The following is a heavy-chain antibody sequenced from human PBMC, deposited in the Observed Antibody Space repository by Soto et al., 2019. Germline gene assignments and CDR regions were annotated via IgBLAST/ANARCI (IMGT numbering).Heavy chain of an antibody. J-gene: IGHJ4*02. V-gene: IGHV1-2*02. CDR2: TNPNSGGT. CDR1: GYTFSGFY. Sequence: QVLLLQSGAEVKKPGASVKVSCKASGYTFSGFYMHWVRQAPGQGLEWMGWTNPNSGGTKSAEKFQGRVTMTRDTSISTAYMELSRLTSDDTAVYYCASAAVTGTAGLDFWGQGTQVTVAS. D-gene: IGHD6-19*01. CDR3: ASAAVTGTAGLDF.